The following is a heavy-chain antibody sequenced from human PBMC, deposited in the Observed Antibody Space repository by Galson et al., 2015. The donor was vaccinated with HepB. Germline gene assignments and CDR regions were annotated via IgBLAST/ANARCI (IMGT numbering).Heavy chain of an antibody. CDR3: TRTRPVAGYYYGMDV. CDR1: RFTFISYW. D-gene: IGHD6-13*01. V-gene: IGHV3-7*01. J-gene: IGHJ6*02. Sequence: SLRLSCAASRFTFISYWMSWVRQAPGKGLEWVANISPDGSGKTYVDSVKGRFTISRDNAKNSLYLQMNSLRDEDTAVYYCTRTRPVAGYYYGMDVWGQGTTVSVSS. CDR2: ISPDGSGK.